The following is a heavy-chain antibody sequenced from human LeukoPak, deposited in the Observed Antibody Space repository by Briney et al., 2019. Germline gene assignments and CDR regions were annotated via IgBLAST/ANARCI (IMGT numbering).Heavy chain of an antibody. Sequence: GGSLRLSCAASGFTFSSYGMHWVRQAPGKGLEWVAFIRYDGSNKYYADSVEGRFTISRDNSKNTLDLQMNSLRAEDTAVYYCARADLGSCSGGSCYGHYWGQGTLVTVSS. CDR2: IRYDGSNK. V-gene: IGHV3-30*02. CDR3: ARADLGSCSGGSCYGHY. CDR1: GFTFSSYG. J-gene: IGHJ4*02. D-gene: IGHD2-15*01.